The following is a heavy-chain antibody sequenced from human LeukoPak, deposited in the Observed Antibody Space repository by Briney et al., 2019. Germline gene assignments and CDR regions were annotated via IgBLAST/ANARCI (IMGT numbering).Heavy chain of an antibody. CDR1: GGSFSGYY. J-gene: IGHJ4*02. V-gene: IGHV4-34*01. Sequence: SETLSLTCALYGGSFSGYYWSWIRQPPGKGREWIGEINHSGSTNYNPSLKSRVTISVDTSKNQFSLKLSSVTAADTAVYNCAHLGHGDYLSDYFDDWGQGTLVTVSS. CDR3: AHLGHGDYLSDYFDD. D-gene: IGHD4-17*01. CDR2: INHSGST.